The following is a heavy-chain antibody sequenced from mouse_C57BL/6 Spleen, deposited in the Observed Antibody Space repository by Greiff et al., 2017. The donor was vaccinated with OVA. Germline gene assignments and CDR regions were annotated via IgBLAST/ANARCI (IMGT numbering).Heavy chain of an antibody. CDR3: ARTFGFYFDY. V-gene: IGHV1-69*01. CDR1: GYTFTSYW. J-gene: IGHJ2*01. Sequence: VQLQQPGAELVMPGASVKLSCKASGYTFTSYWMHWVKQRPGQGLEWIGEIDPSDSYTNYIQKFKGKSTLTVDKSSSTAYMQRSSLTSEDSAVYYCARTFGFYFDYWGQGTTLTVSS. CDR2: IDPSDSYT.